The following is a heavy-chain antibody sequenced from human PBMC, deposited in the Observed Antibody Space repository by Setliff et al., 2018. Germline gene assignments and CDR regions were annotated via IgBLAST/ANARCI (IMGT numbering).Heavy chain of an antibody. D-gene: IGHD2-2*01. Sequence: GASVKVSCKASGYTFTSYGISWVRQAPGQGLEWMGWISAYNGNTNYAQKLQGRVTMTTDTSTSTAYMELRSLRSDDTAVYYCARAPPTVVIPPGRAFFDPWGQGTLVTVSS. CDR1: GYTFTSYG. CDR2: ISAYNGNT. J-gene: IGHJ5*02. CDR3: ARAPPTVVIPPGRAFFDP. V-gene: IGHV1-18*01.